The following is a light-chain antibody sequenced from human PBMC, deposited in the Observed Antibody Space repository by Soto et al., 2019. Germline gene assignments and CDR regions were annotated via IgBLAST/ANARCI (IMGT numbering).Light chain of an antibody. CDR2: RAS. CDR1: QSISSN. V-gene: IGKV3-15*01. J-gene: IGKJ4*01. Sequence: IVMTQSPATLSVSPGERATLSCRASQSISSNLAWYQQKLGQAPRLLIYRASTRATGIPARFSGSGSGTEFTLTISSLQSEDFAVYSCQQYNSWPVTFGGGTKVDIK. CDR3: QQYNSWPVT.